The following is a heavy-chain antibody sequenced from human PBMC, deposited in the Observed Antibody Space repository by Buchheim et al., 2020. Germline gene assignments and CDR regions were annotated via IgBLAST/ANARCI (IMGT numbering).Heavy chain of an antibody. D-gene: IGHD2/OR15-2a*01. V-gene: IGHV3-30*02. Sequence: QVQLVESGGGVVQPGRSLRLSCAASGFTFNIFGMHWVRQAPGKGLEWVAFIRFDATKTYYADSVKGRFTISRDNSKNTPDPEMNSLRAEDTAVYYCAKDLSQRIYYYYCGMDVWGQGTT. CDR1: GFTFNIFG. J-gene: IGHJ6*02. CDR2: IRFDATKT. CDR3: AKDLSQRIYYYYCGMDV.